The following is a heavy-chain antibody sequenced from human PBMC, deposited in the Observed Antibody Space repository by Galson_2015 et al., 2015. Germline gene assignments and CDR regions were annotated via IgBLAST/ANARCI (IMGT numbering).Heavy chain of an antibody. Sequence: TLSLTCTVSGGSISSGGYYWSWIRQHPGKGLEWIGYIYYSGSTYYNPSLESRVTISVDTSKNQFSLKLSSVTAADTAVYYCARVPDNGYSEDYWGQGTLVTVSS. CDR2: IYYSGST. J-gene: IGHJ4*02. D-gene: IGHD5-12*01. CDR1: GGSISSGGYY. CDR3: ARVPDNGYSEDY. V-gene: IGHV4-31*03.